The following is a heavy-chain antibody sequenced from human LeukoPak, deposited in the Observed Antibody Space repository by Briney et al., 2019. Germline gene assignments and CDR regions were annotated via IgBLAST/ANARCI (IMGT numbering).Heavy chain of an antibody. V-gene: IGHV3-23*01. J-gene: IGHJ4*02. CDR1: GFTFSSYA. Sequence: GGSLRLSCAAAGFTFSSYAMSWVRQAPGKGLEWVSAISGSGGSTYHADYVKGRFTISRHHSKHPLYLQMNSMRDEDTAVYYCAKDLIPMVRGASGSCFDYWGQGPLVTVSS. CDR3: AKDLIPMVRGASGSCFDY. CDR2: ISGSGGST. D-gene: IGHD3-10*01.